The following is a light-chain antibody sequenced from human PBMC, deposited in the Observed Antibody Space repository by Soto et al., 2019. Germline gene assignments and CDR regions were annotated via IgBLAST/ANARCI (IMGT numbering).Light chain of an antibody. Sequence: SYELTQPPSVSVAPGKTARITCGGNNIGSKSVHWYQQKPGQAPVLVIYYDSDRPSGIPERFSGSNSGNTVTLTISRVEAGDEADYYCQVWDSSSDHYVFGTGTQLTVL. CDR3: QVWDSSSDHYV. CDR1: NIGSKS. CDR2: YDS. J-gene: IGLJ1*01. V-gene: IGLV3-21*04.